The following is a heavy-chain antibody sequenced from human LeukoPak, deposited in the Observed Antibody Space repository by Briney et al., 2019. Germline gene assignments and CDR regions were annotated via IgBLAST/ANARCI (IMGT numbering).Heavy chain of an antibody. V-gene: IGHV3-23*01. J-gene: IGHJ6*03. Sequence: GGSLRLSCAASGFTFSSYAMSWVRQAPGKGLEWVSAISGSGGSTYYADSVKGRFTISRDNSKNTLYLQMNSLRAEDTAVYHCAYYYDSSGSAYYYYYYMDVWGKGTTVTVSS. CDR1: GFTFSSYA. D-gene: IGHD3-22*01. CDR3: AYYYDSSGSAYYYYYYMDV. CDR2: ISGSGGST.